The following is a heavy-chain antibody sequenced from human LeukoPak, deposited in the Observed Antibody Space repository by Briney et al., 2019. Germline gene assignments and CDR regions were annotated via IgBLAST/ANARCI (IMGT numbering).Heavy chain of an antibody. Sequence: GRSLRLSCAASGFTFSSYAMHWVRQAPGKGLEWVAVISYDGSNKYYADSVKGRFSISRDNSKNTLYLQMNSLRAEDTAVYYCARENYRYNWNDVADYWGQGTLVTVSS. CDR3: ARENYRYNWNDVADY. CDR1: GFTFSSYA. J-gene: IGHJ4*02. CDR2: ISYDGSNK. V-gene: IGHV3-30-3*01. D-gene: IGHD1-1*01.